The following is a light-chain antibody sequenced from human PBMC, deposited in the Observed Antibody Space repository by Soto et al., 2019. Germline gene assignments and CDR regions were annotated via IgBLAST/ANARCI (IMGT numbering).Light chain of an antibody. CDR3: QKYNSAPRT. CDR1: QGISNY. Sequence: DIQMTQSPSSLSASVGDRVTITCRASQGISNYLAWYQQKPGKVPKLLIYAASTLQSGVPSRVSGSGSGTDFTLTISSLQPEDVATYYCQKYNSAPRTFGQGTKVDI. CDR2: AAS. J-gene: IGKJ1*01. V-gene: IGKV1-27*01.